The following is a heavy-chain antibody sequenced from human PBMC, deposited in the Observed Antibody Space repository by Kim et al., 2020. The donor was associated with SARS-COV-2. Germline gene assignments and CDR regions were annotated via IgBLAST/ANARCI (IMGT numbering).Heavy chain of an antibody. V-gene: IGHV5-51*01. Sequence: GESLKISCKGSGYSFTSYWIGWVRQMPGKGLEWMGIIYPGDSDTRYSPSFQGQVTISADKSISTAYLQWSSLKASDTAMYYCARQGTHDYGGNLRVSAFDYWGQGTLVTVSS. CDR1: GYSFTSYW. CDR3: ARQGTHDYGGNLRVSAFDY. D-gene: IGHD4-17*01. CDR2: IYPGDSDT. J-gene: IGHJ4*02.